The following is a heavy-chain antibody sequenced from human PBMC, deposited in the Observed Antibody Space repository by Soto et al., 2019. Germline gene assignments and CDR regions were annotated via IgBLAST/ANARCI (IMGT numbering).Heavy chain of an antibody. CDR1: GFTFSSYS. V-gene: IGHV3-48*02. D-gene: IGHD4-17*01. J-gene: IGHJ6*02. CDR3: ARDGDYGDEYGMDV. Sequence: EVQLVESGGGLVQPGGSLRLSCAASGFTFSSYSMNWVRQAPGKGLEWVSYISSSSSTIYYADSVKGRFTISRDNAKNSLYLQMNSLRDADTAVYYCARDGDYGDEYGMDVWGQGTTVTVSS. CDR2: ISSSSSTI.